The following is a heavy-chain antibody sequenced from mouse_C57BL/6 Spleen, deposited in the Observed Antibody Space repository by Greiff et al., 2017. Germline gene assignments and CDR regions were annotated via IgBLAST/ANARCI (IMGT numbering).Heavy chain of an antibody. J-gene: IGHJ2*01. CDR1: GYTFTSYW. CDR3: ARDYDGSRGGYYFDY. D-gene: IGHD1-1*01. V-gene: IGHV1-52*01. Sequence: QVQLQQPGAELVRPGSSVKLSCKASGYTFTSYWMHWVKQRPIQGLEWIGNIDPSDSETPYNQKFKDKATLTVDKSSSTAYMQLSSLTSEDSAVYYRARDYDGSRGGYYFDYWGQGTTLTVSS. CDR2: IDPSDSET.